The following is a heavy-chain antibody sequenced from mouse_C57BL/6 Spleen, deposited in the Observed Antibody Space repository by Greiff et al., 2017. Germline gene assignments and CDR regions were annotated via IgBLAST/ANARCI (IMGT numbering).Heavy chain of an antibody. D-gene: IGHD2-2*01. CDR3: TMGGYEDFDY. Sequence: EVKLMESGAELVRPGASVKLSCTASGFNIKDDYMHWVKQRPEQGLEWIGWIDPENGDTEYASKFQGKATVTADTSSNTAYLQLSSLTSEDTAVYYCTMGGYEDFDYWGQGTTLTVSS. J-gene: IGHJ2*01. CDR2: IDPENGDT. V-gene: IGHV14-4*01. CDR1: GFNIKDDY.